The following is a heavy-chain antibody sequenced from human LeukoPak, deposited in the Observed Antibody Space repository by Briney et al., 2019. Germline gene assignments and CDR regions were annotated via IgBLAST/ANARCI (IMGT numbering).Heavy chain of an antibody. Sequence: KPGGSLRLSCAASGFTFSNAWMSWVRQAPGKGLEWVGRIKSKTDGGTTDYAAPVKGRFTISRDDSKNTLYLQMNSLKTEDTAVHYCVRRGSEGAFDIWGQGTMVTVSS. V-gene: IGHV3-15*01. J-gene: IGHJ3*02. CDR2: IKSKTDGGTT. CDR1: GFTFSNAW. CDR3: VRRGSEGAFDI. D-gene: IGHD2-21*01.